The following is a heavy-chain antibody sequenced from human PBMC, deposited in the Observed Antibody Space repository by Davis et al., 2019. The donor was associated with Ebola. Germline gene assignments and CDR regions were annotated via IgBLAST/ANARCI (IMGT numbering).Heavy chain of an antibody. J-gene: IGHJ5*02. Sequence: AASVKVSCKASGYTFTRYGISWVRQAPGQGLEWMGWISAYNGNTNYAQNLQGRVTMTTDTSTSTAYMAVRGLRYDDTAVYYCARAVTMVLPSGWFDPWGQGTLVTVSS. CDR2: ISAYNGNT. CDR3: ARAVTMVLPSGWFDP. D-gene: IGHD3-10*01. CDR1: GYTFTRYG. V-gene: IGHV1-18*01.